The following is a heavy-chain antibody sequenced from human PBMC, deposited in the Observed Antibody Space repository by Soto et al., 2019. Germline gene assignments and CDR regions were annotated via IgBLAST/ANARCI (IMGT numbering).Heavy chain of an antibody. D-gene: IGHD3-10*01. V-gene: IGHV4-59*08. J-gene: IGHJ4*02. CDR3: ARLKAMGSGNYYDFDY. CDR1: GGYISSYY. CDR2: IYYSGST. Sequence: PSETLSLTCSVSGGYISSYYWRWIRQHPGKGLEWIGYIYYSGSTNYNSSLKSRVTISVDTSKNQFSLKLRPVTAADTAVYYCARLKAMGSGNYYDFDYWGQGTLVTVSS.